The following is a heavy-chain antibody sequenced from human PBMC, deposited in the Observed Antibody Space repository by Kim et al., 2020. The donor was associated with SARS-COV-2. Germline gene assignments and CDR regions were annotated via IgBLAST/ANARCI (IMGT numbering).Heavy chain of an antibody. J-gene: IGHJ4*01. CDR1: EFTFSNYG. CDR2: IGGSGSGT. CDR3: AKIVEGYNSSPYFDH. Sequence: GGSLRLSCAASEFTFSNYGMGWVRQAPGKGLEWVSVIGGSGSGTYYSDSVKGRFTISRDNSKNTLYLQMNNLRVVDTAIYYCAKIVEGYNSSPYFDHWGQGTLVTVSS. D-gene: IGHD2-15*01. V-gene: IGHV3-23*01.